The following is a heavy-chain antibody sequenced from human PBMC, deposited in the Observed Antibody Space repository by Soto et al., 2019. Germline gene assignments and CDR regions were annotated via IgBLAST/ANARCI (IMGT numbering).Heavy chain of an antibody. J-gene: IGHJ5*02. CDR2: ISAYTDDP. CDR3: ARVIPGAEAWFDP. CDR1: GNTFTNFG. Sequence: VKVSCKASGNTFTNFGVTWVRQAPGQGLEWMGWISAYTDDPNYAQKFQGRVTMTIDTSTSTAYLDLRSLTSDDTAVYYCARVIPGAEAWFDPWGQGTLVTVSS. D-gene: IGHD2-2*01. V-gene: IGHV1-18*01.